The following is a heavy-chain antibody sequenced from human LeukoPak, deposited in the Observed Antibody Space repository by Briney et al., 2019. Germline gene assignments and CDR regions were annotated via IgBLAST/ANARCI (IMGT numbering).Heavy chain of an antibody. CDR2: INHSGTT. Sequence: SETLSLTCTVSGYSISSGYYWGWIRQPPGKGLEWIGSINHSGTTYYNPSLKSRVTISVDTSKNQFSLKLSSVTAADTAVYYCARGGRSYYYVNVWGKGTTVTVSS. J-gene: IGHJ6*03. CDR1: GYSISSGYY. CDR3: ARGGRSYYYVNV. V-gene: IGHV4-38-2*02.